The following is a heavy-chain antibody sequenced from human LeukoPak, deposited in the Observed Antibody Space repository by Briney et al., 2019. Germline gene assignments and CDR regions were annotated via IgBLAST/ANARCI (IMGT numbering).Heavy chain of an antibody. CDR1: GFTFSSYA. CDR2: ISGSGGST. V-gene: IGHV3-23*01. J-gene: IGHJ4*02. Sequence: GGSLRLSCAAPGFTFSSYAMSRVRQAPGKGLEWVSAISGSGGSTYYADSVKGRFTISRDNSKNTLYLQMNSLRAEDTAVYYCAKDMYYYDSSGYYWGPYFDYWGQGTLVTVSS. D-gene: IGHD3-22*01. CDR3: AKDMYYYDSSGYYWGPYFDY.